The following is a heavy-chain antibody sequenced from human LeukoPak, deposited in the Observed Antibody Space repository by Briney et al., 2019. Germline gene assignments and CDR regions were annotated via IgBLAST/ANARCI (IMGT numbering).Heavy chain of an antibody. Sequence: GSSVTVSCTSFRDTFSSSGISWVRQAPGQGLEWMGGIVPILRTPDYAKKFQGKVTITADESTTTAYMELSSLTSEDTAVYYCARSKGRRTSGYNHYYAMDVWGQGTTVTVSS. J-gene: IGHJ6*02. V-gene: IGHV1-69*01. CDR2: IVPILRTP. CDR3: ARSKGRRTSGYNHYYAMDV. CDR1: RDTFSSSG. D-gene: IGHD3-22*01.